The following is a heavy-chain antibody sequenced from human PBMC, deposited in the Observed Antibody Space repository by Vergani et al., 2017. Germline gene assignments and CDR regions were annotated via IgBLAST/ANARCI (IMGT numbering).Heavy chain of an antibody. CDR1: GFTFSSYS. CDR2: ISSSSSYI. J-gene: IGHJ4*02. D-gene: IGHD6-13*01. V-gene: IGHV3-21*04. CDR3: AKVKSSSSPPDY. Sequence: EVQLVESGGGLVKPGGSLRLSCAASGFTFSSYSMNWVRQAPGKGLEWVSSISSSSSYIYYADSVKGRFTISRDNAKNSLYLQMNSLRAEDTAVYYCAKVKSSSSPPDYWGQGTLVTVSS.